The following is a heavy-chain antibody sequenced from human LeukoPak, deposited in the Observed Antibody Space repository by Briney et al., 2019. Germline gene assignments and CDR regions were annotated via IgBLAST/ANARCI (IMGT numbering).Heavy chain of an antibody. D-gene: IGHD3-10*01. Sequence: GGSLRLSCAASGFTFSSYGMHWVRQAPGKGLEWVTFITYDGTYKYYGDSVKGRFTISRDNSKNTLYLQMNTLRPDDTAMYYCAKAKSARTGXFXXWGQXTLVTX. J-gene: IGHJ5*02. CDR2: ITYDGTYK. V-gene: IGHV3-30*02. CDR3: AKAKSARTGXFXX. CDR1: GFTFSSYG.